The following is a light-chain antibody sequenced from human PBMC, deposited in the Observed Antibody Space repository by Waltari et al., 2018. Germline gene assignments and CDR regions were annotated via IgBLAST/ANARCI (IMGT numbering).Light chain of an antibody. J-gene: IGLJ1*01. CDR2: EVT. V-gene: IGLV2-23*02. Sequence: QSALTQPASVSGSPGQSITISCSESSSDVGPYNLVSCYQQHQGKVPKLMIYEVTERPSGVFNRVSAYKFANTASLTISGFQAEDEADYYCCSYAGSNTYVFGTGTNVIVL. CDR1: SSDVGPYNL. CDR3: CSYAGSNTYV.